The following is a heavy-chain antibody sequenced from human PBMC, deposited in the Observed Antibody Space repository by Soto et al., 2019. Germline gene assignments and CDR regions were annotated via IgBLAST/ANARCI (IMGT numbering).Heavy chain of an antibody. CDR3: ARTVSAYFDY. V-gene: IGHV4-4*09. CDR1: GGSISRYY. J-gene: IGHJ4*02. D-gene: IGHD4-4*01. CDR2: ISNSGST. Sequence: SETLSLTCTVSGGSISRYYWTWIRQPPGRGLEWIGYISNSGSTNSSPSLKSRVTISIDTSKNQFSLKLTSVTAADTAVYYCARTVSAYFDYWGQGALVPVSS.